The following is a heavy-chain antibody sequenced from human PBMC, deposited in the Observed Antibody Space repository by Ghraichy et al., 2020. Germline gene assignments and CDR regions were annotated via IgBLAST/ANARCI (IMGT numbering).Heavy chain of an antibody. D-gene: IGHD1-26*01. CDR3: ARGNWDFERDFDY. CDR1: GYTFTNYD. J-gene: IGHJ4*02. CDR2: MNPNSGDT. Sequence: ASVKVSCKASGYTFTNYDINWVRQATGQGLEWMGWMNPNSGDTGYAQNYHGRVTMTRNTSINTAYMELTSLRSEDTAVYYCARGNWDFERDFDYWGQGTLVTVSS. V-gene: IGHV1-8*01.